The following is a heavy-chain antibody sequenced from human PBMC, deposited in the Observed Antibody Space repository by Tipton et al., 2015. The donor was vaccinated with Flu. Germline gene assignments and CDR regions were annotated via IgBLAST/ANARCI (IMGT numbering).Heavy chain of an antibody. V-gene: IGHV4-61*02. Sequence: TLSLTCSVSGDSITSSNYYWNWIRQPAGKGLEWIGRIYSSGSTNYNPSLKSRVTISLDTSKKQFSLKLKSVTAADTGVYYCASGVGVTEPGWFDPWGQGTLVTVSS. CDR2: IYSSGST. CDR1: GDSITSSNYY. CDR3: ASGVGVTEPGWFDP. D-gene: IGHD1-26*01. J-gene: IGHJ5*02.